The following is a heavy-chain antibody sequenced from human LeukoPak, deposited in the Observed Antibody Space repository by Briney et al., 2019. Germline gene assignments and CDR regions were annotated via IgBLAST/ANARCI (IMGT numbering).Heavy chain of an antibody. CDR2: ISAYNGNT. V-gene: IGHV1-18*01. D-gene: IGHD6-6*01. CDR3: ARDFPDPFHPYSSSSYYYYYGMDV. Sequence: ASVKVSCKASGYTFTSYGISWVRQAPGQGLEWMGWISAYNGNTNYAQKLQGRVTMTTDTSTSTAYMELRSLRSDDTAVYYCARDFPDPFHPYSSSSYYYYYGMDVWGQGTTVTVSS. J-gene: IGHJ6*02. CDR1: GYTFTSYG.